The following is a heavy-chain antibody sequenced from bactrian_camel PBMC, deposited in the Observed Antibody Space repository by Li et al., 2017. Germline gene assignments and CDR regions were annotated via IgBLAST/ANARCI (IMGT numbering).Heavy chain of an antibody. J-gene: IGHJ4*01. D-gene: IGHD8*01. Sequence: VQLVESGGGLVQPGGSLRLSCAASGFTFRSYAMSWVRQAPGKGFQWVSTIIGGGGLTYYKDSVKGRFTISRDNAKNTVYLQMDSLKSEDTALYYCATYFHLEWGQGTQV. CDR1: GFTFRSYA. CDR3: ATYFHLE. V-gene: IGHV3S40*01. CDR2: IIGGGGLT.